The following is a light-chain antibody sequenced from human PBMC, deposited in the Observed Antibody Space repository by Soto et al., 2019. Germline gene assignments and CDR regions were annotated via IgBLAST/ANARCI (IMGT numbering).Light chain of an antibody. CDR2: STN. Sequence: QTVVTQEPSFSVSPGGTVTLTCGLSSGSVSTNYYPSWYQQTPGQAPRTLTYSTNTRSSGVPDRFSGSILGNKAALTITGAQADDESDYYCVLYMGSGIWVFGGGTKLT. J-gene: IGLJ3*02. V-gene: IGLV8-61*01. CDR1: SGSVSTNYY. CDR3: VLYMGSGIWV.